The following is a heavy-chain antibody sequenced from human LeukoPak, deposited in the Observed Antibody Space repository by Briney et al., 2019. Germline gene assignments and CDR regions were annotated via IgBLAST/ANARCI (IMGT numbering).Heavy chain of an antibody. D-gene: IGHD2/OR15-2a*01. CDR3: ARDHIGILPPVYYYYYYMDV. CDR2: TYYRSKLYN. V-gene: IGHV6-1*01. CDR1: GDSLSSNSAA. Sequence: SQTLSLTCAISGDSLSSNSAAWNWLRQSPSRGLEWLGRTYYRSKLYNDYAVSVKSRITINPDTSKNQFSLQLNSVTPEDTAVYYCARDHIGILPPVYYYYYYMDVWGKGTTVTVSS. J-gene: IGHJ6*03.